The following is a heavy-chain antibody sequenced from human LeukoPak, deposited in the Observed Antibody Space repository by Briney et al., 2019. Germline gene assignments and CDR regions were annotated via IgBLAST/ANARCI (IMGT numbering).Heavy chain of an antibody. V-gene: IGHV4-59*08. CDR1: GGSISSYY. CDR2: IYYSGST. CDR3: ARHLESAGTRPYYYYYYGMDV. J-gene: IGHJ6*02. Sequence: KPSETLSLTCTVSGGSISSYYWSWIRQPPGKGLEWIGYIYYSGSTNYNPSLKSRVTISVDTSKNQFSLKLSSVTAADTAVYYCARHLESAGTRPYYYYYYGMDVRGQGTTVTVSS. D-gene: IGHD3-3*01.